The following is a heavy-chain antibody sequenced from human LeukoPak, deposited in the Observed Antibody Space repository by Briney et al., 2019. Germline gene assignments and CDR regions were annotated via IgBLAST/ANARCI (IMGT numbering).Heavy chain of an antibody. CDR2: ISDNGGST. D-gene: IGHD2-2*01. V-gene: IGHV3-23*01. Sequence: GGSLRLSCAASGFTFSSYAMNWVRQAPGKGLEWVSVISDNGGSTYYADSVKGRFTISRDNSKNTLYLQVNSLRAEDTAVYYCANAVSRDCSSTSCYLSDYWGQGTLVTVSS. J-gene: IGHJ4*02. CDR3: ANAVSRDCSSTSCYLSDY. CDR1: GFTFSSYA.